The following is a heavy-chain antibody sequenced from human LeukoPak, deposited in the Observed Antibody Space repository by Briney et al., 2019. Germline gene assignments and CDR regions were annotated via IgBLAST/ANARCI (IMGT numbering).Heavy chain of an antibody. CDR2: ISGGAVST. Sequence: GGSLRLSCAASGFSFSSYGMSWVRQAPGKGLEWVSGISGGAVSTNYADSVKGRFTISRDNSKNTLYLQMNSLRAEDTALYYCAKDRAFGQFLWGNDYWGQGTLVTVSS. J-gene: IGHJ4*02. CDR1: GFSFSSYG. D-gene: IGHD3-10*01. CDR3: AKDRAFGQFLWGNDY. V-gene: IGHV3-23*01.